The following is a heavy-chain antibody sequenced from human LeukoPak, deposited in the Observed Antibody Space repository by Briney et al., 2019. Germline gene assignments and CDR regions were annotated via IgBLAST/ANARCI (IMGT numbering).Heavy chain of an antibody. Sequence: ASVKVSCKASGGTFSSYAISWVRQAPGQGLEWMGGIIPIFGTANYAQKFQGRVTITTDESTSTAYMELSSLRSDDTAVYYCARARPHISWFDPWGQGTLVTVSS. CDR1: GGTFSSYA. D-gene: IGHD1-14*01. J-gene: IGHJ5*02. V-gene: IGHV1-69*05. CDR2: IIPIFGTA. CDR3: ARARPHISWFDP.